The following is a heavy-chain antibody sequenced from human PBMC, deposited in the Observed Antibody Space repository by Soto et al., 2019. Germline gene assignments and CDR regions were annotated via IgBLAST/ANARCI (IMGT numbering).Heavy chain of an antibody. Sequence: PGESLKISCKGSGYSFTSYWISWVRQMPGKGLEWMGRIDPSDSYTNYSPSFQGHVTISADKSISTAYLQWSSLKASDTAMYYCATLQWGELTWFDPWGQGTLVTVSS. D-gene: IGHD1-7*01. J-gene: IGHJ5*02. V-gene: IGHV5-10-1*01. CDR1: GYSFTSYW. CDR2: IDPSDSYT. CDR3: ATLQWGELTWFDP.